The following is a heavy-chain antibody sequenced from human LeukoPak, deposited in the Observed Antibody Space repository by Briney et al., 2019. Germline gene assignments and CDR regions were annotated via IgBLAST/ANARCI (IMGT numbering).Heavy chain of an antibody. D-gene: IGHD2-15*01. Sequence: PSETLSLTCTVSGGSISSYYWSWIRQPAGKGLEWIGRIYTSGSTNYNPSLKSRVTISVDTSKNQFSLKLSSVTAADTAVYYCTRDISGLWVAAPFDYWGQGTLVTVSS. J-gene: IGHJ4*02. V-gene: IGHV4-4*07. CDR3: TRDISGLWVAAPFDY. CDR1: GGSISSYY. CDR2: IYTSGST.